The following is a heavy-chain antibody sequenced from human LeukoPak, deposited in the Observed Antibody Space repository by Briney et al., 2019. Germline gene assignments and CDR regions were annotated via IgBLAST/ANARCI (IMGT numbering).Heavy chain of an antibody. J-gene: IGHJ4*02. V-gene: IGHV4-59*01. CDR2: IFYRGST. Sequence: SETLSLTCTVSGASISSYYWSWIRQTPGEGLEWIGYIFYRGSTNYNPSLKSRVTISVDTSKNQFSLKLSSVTAADTAVYYCASGPYPAAGTDHQFDYWGQGILVTVFS. CDR3: ASGPYPAAGTDHQFDY. D-gene: IGHD6-13*01. CDR1: GASISSYY.